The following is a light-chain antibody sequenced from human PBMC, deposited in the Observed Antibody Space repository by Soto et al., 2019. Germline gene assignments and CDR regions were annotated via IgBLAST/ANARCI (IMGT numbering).Light chain of an antibody. CDR1: QGISSY. V-gene: IGKV1-8*01. CDR3: QQRSNWPIT. CDR2: AAS. Sequence: AIRMAQSPSSFSASTGDRVTITCRASQGISSYLAWYQQKPGKAPKLLIYAASTLQSGVPSRFSGSGSGTDFTLTISSLEPEDFAVYYCQQRSNWPITFGGGTKVDIK. J-gene: IGKJ4*01.